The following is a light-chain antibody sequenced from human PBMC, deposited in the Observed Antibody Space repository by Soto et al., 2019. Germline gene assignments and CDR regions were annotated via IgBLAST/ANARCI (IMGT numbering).Light chain of an antibody. J-gene: IGKJ4*01. CDR3: QQQANWPLT. CDR2: EAS. V-gene: IGKV3-11*01. Sequence: EIVVAQSPATLSLPPGERDTLSCRASQSVSSYLAWYQQKPGQAPGLLIYEASTRATGIPARFSGSGSGTDFTLTISSLETEDFAVYDGQQQANWPLTFGGGTKVDIK. CDR1: QSVSSY.